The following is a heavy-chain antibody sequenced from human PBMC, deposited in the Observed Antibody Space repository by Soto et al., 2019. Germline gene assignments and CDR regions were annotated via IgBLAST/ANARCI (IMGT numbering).Heavy chain of an antibody. J-gene: IGHJ4*02. CDR1: GFTFSSHG. CDR3: AKLRVLEWEVQESDY. D-gene: IGHD3-3*01. V-gene: IGHV3-30*18. CDR2: IPYDGSHQ. Sequence: VHLVESGGGVVQPGRSLRLSCAASGFTFSSHGMHWIHQAPGKGLEWVAVIPYDGSHQYYADSVKGRFSISRDNSKNTLYLQMNSLRAEDTAVYYCAKLRVLEWEVQESDYWGQGTLVSVSS.